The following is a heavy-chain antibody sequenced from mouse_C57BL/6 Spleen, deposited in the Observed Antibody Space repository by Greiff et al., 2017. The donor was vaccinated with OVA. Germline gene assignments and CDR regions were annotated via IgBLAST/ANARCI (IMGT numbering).Heavy chain of an antibody. V-gene: IGHV10-1*01. CDR1: GFSFNTYA. J-gene: IGHJ2*01. D-gene: IGHD1-1*01. Sequence: EVQLVESGGGLVQPKGSLKLSCAASGFSFNTYAMNWVRQAPGKGLEWVARIRSKSNNYATYYADSVKDRFTISRDDSESMLYLQMNNLKTEDTAMYYCVRNYGSSTLDYWGQGTTLTVSS. CDR3: VRNYGSSTLDY. CDR2: IRSKSNNYAT.